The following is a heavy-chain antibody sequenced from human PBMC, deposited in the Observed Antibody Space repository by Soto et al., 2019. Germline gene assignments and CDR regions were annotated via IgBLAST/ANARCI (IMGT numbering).Heavy chain of an antibody. D-gene: IGHD4-4*01. Sequence: GGSLRLSCAASGFTFSSYSMNWVRQAPGKGLEWVSSISSSSSYIYYADSVKGRFTISRDNAKNSLYLQTNSLRAEDTAVYYCARTRNDYSNYGLFDNWGQGTLVTVLL. J-gene: IGHJ4*02. V-gene: IGHV3-21*01. CDR2: ISSSSSYI. CDR3: ARTRNDYSNYGLFDN. CDR1: GFTFSSYS.